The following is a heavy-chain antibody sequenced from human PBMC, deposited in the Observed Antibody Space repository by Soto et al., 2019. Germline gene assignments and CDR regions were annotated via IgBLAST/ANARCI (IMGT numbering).Heavy chain of an antibody. CDR2: IIPIFGTA. Sequence: EASVKVSCKASGGTFSSYAISWVRQAPGQGLEWMGGIIPIFGTANYAQKFQGRVTITADKSTSTAYMELSSLRSEDTAVYYCAREYYYGSGSYYNWFDTWGQGTLVTVSS. D-gene: IGHD3-10*01. V-gene: IGHV1-69*06. CDR3: AREYYYGSGSYYNWFDT. J-gene: IGHJ5*02. CDR1: GGTFSSYA.